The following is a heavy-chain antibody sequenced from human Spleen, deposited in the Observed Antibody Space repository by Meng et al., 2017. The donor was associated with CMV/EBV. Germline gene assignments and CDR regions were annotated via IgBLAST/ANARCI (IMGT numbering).Heavy chain of an antibody. D-gene: IGHD2-2*01. V-gene: IGHV3-53*01. Sequence: GGSLRLSCAASGFTVSSNYLTWVRQAPGKGLEWVSVIHSGGSTYYADSVKGRFTISRDNSKNTLYLQMNSLRAEDTAVYYCARDREYQRGRDYYYGMDVWGQGTTVTVSS. CDR1: GFTVSSNY. J-gene: IGHJ6*02. CDR2: IHSGGST. CDR3: ARDREYQRGRDYYYGMDV.